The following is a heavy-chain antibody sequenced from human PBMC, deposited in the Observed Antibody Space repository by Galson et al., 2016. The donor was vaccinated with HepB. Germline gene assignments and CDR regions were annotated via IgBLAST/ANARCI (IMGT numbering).Heavy chain of an antibody. CDR2: THISANA. Sequence: TLSPTCTVSGDSVSSNSYFWTWIPQPAGKALERVGRTHISANAKKNLSLESPVTISLDTSKNQISLNLTSVTAADTAVHYCAREEVGYFDWFSHDAAFDMWGQGTLVTVSS. CDR1: GDSVSSNSYF. V-gene: IGHV4-61*02. CDR3: AREEVGYFDWFSHDAAFDM. D-gene: IGHD3-9*01. J-gene: IGHJ3*02.